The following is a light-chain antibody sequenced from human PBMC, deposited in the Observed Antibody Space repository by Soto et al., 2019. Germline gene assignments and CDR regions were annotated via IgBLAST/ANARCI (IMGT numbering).Light chain of an antibody. J-gene: IGLJ1*01. CDR1: SSDVGSYDH. Sequence: QSVGAQPCSGPEPTGQSITISCNGTSSDVGSYDHVAWYQQFPGKTPKLMIYEVSNRPSGVSSRFSGSKSGNTASLTISGLQAEDEADYYCISYTGSRTSYVLVRGTEVNV. V-gene: IGLV2-14*01. CDR2: EVS. CDR3: ISYTGSRTSYV.